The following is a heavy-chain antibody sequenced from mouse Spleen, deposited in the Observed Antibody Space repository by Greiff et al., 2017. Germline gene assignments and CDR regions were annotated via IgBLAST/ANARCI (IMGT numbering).Heavy chain of an antibody. CDR1: GYTFTSYW. D-gene: IGHD4-1*01. J-gene: IGHJ3*01. CDR3: TSWDRTSFAY. CDR2: IYPGNSDT. V-gene: IGHV1-5*01. Sequence: EVKLMESGTVLARPGASVKMSCKTSGYTFTSYWMHWVKQRPGQGLEWIGAIYPGNSDTSYNQKFKGKAKLTAVTSASTAYMELSSLTNEDSAVYYCTSWDRTSFAYWGQGTLVTVSA.